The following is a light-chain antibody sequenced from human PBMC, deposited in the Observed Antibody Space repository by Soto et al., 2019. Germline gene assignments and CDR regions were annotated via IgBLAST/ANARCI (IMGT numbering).Light chain of an antibody. V-gene: IGKV3-20*01. CDR2: GAS. J-gene: IGKJ1*01. Sequence: EIVVTQSPATLSLSPGERATLSCRASQSVSSYLAWYQQKPGQAPRLLIYGASSRATGIPDRFSGSGSGTDFVLTISRLEPEDFAVYYCQQYFKSPWTFXQGTKV. CDR1: QSVSSY. CDR3: QQYFKSPWT.